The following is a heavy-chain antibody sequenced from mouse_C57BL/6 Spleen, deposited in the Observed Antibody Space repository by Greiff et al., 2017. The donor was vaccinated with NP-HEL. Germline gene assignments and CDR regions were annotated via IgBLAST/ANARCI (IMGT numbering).Heavy chain of an antibody. CDR3: TRSLMRYAMDY. CDR2: IDPETGGT. V-gene: IGHV1-15*01. J-gene: IGHJ4*01. Sequence: VQLVESGAELVRPGASVTLSCKASGYTFTDYEMHWVKQTPVHGLEWIGAIDPETGGTAYNQKFKGKAILTADKSSSTAYMELRSLTSEDSAVYYCTRSLMRYAMDYWGQGTSVTVSS. D-gene: IGHD6-2*01. CDR1: GYTFTDYE.